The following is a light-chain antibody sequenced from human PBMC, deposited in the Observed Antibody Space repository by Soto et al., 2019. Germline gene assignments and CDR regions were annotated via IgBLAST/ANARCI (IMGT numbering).Light chain of an antibody. Sequence: EIVFTQFPGTLSLSPGERATLSCRASQSVTGNSLARYQQKLVRAPRVLIYAASDRATGIPGRFSGSGSGTDFTLTISSLEPEDFEVYYCQQRSNWPLTFGGGTKVDIK. CDR1: QSVTGNS. J-gene: IGKJ4*01. CDR2: AAS. CDR3: QQRSNWPLT. V-gene: IGKV3-11*01.